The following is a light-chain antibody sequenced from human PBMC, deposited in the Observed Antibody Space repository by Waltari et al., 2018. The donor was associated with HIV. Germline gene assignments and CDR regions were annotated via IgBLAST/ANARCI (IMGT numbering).Light chain of an antibody. Sequence: QSALTQPPSASGSPGQSVTISCTGTRNDVGGYNSVSWYQRHPGKAPKLLIYDVTKRPSGVPDRFSGSKSGNTASLTVSGLQGDDEADYYCSSYAGSAVVFGGGTKLTVL. CDR1: RNDVGGYNS. CDR3: SSYAGSAVV. CDR2: DVT. V-gene: IGLV2-8*01. J-gene: IGLJ2*01.